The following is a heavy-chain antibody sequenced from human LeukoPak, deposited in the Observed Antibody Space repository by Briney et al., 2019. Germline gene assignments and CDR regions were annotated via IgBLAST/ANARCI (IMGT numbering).Heavy chain of an antibody. J-gene: IGHJ3*02. CDR2: IYYSGST. CDR3: ARVRYHCGSTGNYPNAFDI. D-gene: IGHD3-22*01. Sequence: PSETLSLTCTVSGGSISNYFWTWIRQPPGKGLEWIGYIYYSGSTSYNPSLKSRVTISVDTSKNQFSLKLSSVTAADTAVYYCARVRYHCGSTGNYPNAFDIWGQGTMVTVSS. CDR1: GGSISNYF. V-gene: IGHV4-59*01.